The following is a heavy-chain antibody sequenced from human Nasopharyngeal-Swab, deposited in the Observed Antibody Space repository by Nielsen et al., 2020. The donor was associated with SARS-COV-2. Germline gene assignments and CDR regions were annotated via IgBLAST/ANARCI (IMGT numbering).Heavy chain of an antibody. D-gene: IGHD3-9*01. CDR1: GGSISSYY. CDR3: ARIELRYFDGVVSNGWFDP. J-gene: IGHJ5*02. Sequence: SETLSLTCTVSGGSISSYYWSWIRQPPGKGLEWIGYIYYSGSTNYNPSLKCRVTISVDTSKNQFSLRLSSLTAADTAVYYCARIELRYFDGVVSNGWFDPWGQGTLVTVSS. CDR2: IYYSGST. V-gene: IGHV4-59*01.